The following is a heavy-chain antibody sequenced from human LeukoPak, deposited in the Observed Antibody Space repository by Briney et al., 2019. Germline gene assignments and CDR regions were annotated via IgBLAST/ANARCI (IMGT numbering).Heavy chain of an antibody. CDR3: AKDEDGCTDY. CDR2: ISYDGSNK. Sequence: GGSLRLSCAASGFTFSSYGMYWVRQAPGKGLEWVEVISYDGSNKYYADSVKGRFTISRDNSKNTLYLQMNSLRAEDTAVYYCAKDEDGCTDYWGQGTLVSVSS. D-gene: IGHD5-24*01. J-gene: IGHJ4*02. V-gene: IGHV3-30*18. CDR1: GFTFSSYG.